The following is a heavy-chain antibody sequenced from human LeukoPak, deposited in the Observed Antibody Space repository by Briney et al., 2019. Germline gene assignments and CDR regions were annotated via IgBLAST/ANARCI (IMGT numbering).Heavy chain of an antibody. J-gene: IGHJ5*02. CDR1: GYTFTSYA. V-gene: IGHV7-4-1*02. Sequence: ASVKVSCTASGYTFTSYAMNWVRQAPGQGLEWMGWINTNTGNPTYAQGFTGRFVFSLDTSVSTAYLQISSLKAEDTAVYYCAFGYCSSTSCFWFDPWGQGTLVTVSS. CDR2: INTNTGNP. CDR3: AFGYCSSTSCFWFDP. D-gene: IGHD2-2*01.